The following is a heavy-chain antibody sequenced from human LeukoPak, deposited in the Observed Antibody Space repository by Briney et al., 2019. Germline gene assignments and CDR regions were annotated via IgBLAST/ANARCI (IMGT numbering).Heavy chain of an antibody. D-gene: IGHD1-26*01. CDR1: GYTFTSYG. CDR2: ISAYNGNT. V-gene: IGHV1-18*01. CDR3: ARVEGGATAFNY. J-gene: IGHJ4*02. Sequence: ASVKVSCKASGYTFTSYGISWVRQAPGQGLEWMGWISAYNGNTNYAQKFQGRVTITADKSTSTAYMELSSLRSEDTAVYYCARVEGGATAFNYWGQGTLVTVSS.